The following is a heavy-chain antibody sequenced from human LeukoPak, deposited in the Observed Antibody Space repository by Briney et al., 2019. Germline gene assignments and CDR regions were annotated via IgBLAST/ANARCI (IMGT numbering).Heavy chain of an antibody. V-gene: IGHV4-34*01. CDR1: GGSFSGYY. Sequence: PSETLSLTCAVYGGSFSGYYWSWIRQPPGKGLERIGEINHSGSTKFNPSLKSRITISVDTSRNQFSLKLSSVTAADTAVYYCARRLGRKFGERFYYYYYMDVWGKGTTVTISS. CDR3: ARRLGRKFGERFYYYYYMDV. CDR2: INHSGST. D-gene: IGHD3-10*01. J-gene: IGHJ6*03.